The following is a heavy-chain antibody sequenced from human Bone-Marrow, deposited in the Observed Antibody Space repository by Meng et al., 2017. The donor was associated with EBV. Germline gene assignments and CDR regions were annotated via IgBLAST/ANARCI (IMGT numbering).Heavy chain of an antibody. D-gene: IGHD3-16*01. V-gene: IGHV4-4*02. CDR2: IHHVGST. CDR1: GGSISSSTW. J-gene: IGHJ4*02. CDR3: ARRDYYDDTGYFDY. Sequence: QVQLQEPGPGLVKPSGTLSLTCAVSGGSISSSTWWSWVRQSPGEGLEWIGEIHHVGSTNYNPSLKSRVTISIDKSKKQFSLKLSSVTAADTAVYYCARRDYYDDTGYFDYWGQGTLVTVSS.